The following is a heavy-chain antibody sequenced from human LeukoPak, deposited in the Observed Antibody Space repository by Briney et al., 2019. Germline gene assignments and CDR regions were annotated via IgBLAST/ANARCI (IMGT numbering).Heavy chain of an antibody. V-gene: IGHV4-39*07. CDR2: IYYSGST. J-gene: IGHJ4*02. Sequence: SETLSLTCTVSGGPISSSSYYWGWIRQPPGKGLEWIVSIYYSGSTYYNPSLKSRVTISVDTSKNQFSLKLSSVTAADTAVYYCARGGYYFDYWGQGTLVTVSS. CDR1: GGPISSSSYY. CDR3: ARGGYYFDY.